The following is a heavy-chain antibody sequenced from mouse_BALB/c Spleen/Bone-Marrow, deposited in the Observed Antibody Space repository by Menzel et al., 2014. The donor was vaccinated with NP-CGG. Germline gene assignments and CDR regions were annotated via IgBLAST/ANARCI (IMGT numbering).Heavy chain of an antibody. CDR2: ISSGGGYT. V-gene: IGHV5-6*01. D-gene: IGHD4-1*01. CDR3: TRQRNWDHYAMDY. CDR1: GFTFSTYG. J-gene: IGHJ4*01. Sequence: EVKLVESGGDLVKPGGSLKLSCAASGFTFSTYGMSWVRQTPDKRLEWVATISSGGGYTYYPDSVKGRFTISRDNANNTLYLHRSSLKSEDTAMYYCTRQRNWDHYAMDYWGQGTSVTFSS.